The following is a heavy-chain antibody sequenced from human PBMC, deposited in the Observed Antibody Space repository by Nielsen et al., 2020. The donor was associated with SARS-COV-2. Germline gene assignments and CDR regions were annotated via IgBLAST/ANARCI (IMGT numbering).Heavy chain of an antibody. CDR1: GGSIGRSSYY. J-gene: IGHJ6*03. V-gene: IGHV4-39*01. D-gene: IGHD2-2*01. CDR3: ARVSSTRHFGRHYYYYYYMDV. Sequence: SETLSLTCSVSGGSIGRSSYYWGWIRQPPGKGLEWIGSIYYSGSTYYNPSLKSRVTISVDTSKNQFSLKLSSVTAADTAVYYCARVSSTRHFGRHYYYYYYMDVWGKGTTVTVSS. CDR2: IYYSGST.